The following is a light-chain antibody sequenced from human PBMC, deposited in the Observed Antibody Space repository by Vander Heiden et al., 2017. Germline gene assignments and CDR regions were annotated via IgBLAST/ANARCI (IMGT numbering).Light chain of an antibody. V-gene: IGKV4-1*01. CDR1: PSVLYASNNKNY. Sequence: DIVMTQSPDSLGVALGERATINCESSPSVLYASNNKNYLAWFQQKPGQPPQVLIYWASTRASGLPERFRGSGSGTDFTLTTSSLQAEDVALYFCHEYYGTPLTLGGGTKGEIK. CDR2: WAS. CDR3: HEYYGTPLT. J-gene: IGKJ4*01.